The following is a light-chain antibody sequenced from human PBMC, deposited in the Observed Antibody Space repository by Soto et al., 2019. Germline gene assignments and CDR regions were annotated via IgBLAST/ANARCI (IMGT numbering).Light chain of an antibody. CDR2: EVT. J-gene: IGLJ1*01. V-gene: IGLV2-8*01. CDR3: NSYSGSNTPYV. Sequence: QSVLTQPPSASGSPGQSVTISCTGTSSDVGGYNYVSWYQHHPGKAPKLMISEVTNRPSGVPDRFSGSKSGNTASLTVSGLQAEDEADYYCNSYSGSNTPYVFGTGTKVTVL. CDR1: SSDVGGYNY.